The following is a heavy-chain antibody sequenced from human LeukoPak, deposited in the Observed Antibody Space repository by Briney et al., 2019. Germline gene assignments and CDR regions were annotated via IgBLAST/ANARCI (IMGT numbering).Heavy chain of an antibody. CDR2: ISKDGSDK. Sequence: PGGSLRLSYAASGFTFSDYAMLWVRQAPGKGLEWVAVISKDGSDKYYPGSVRGRFTISRDNSKNTIYLQMDSLRAEDTAIYYCARDYWWNYDYWGQGTPVTVSS. V-gene: IGHV3-30-3*01. D-gene: IGHD1-7*01. CDR3: ARDYWWNYDY. CDR1: GFTFSDYA. J-gene: IGHJ4*02.